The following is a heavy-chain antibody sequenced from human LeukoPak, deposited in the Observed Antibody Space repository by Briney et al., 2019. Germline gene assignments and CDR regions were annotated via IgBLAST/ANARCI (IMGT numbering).Heavy chain of an antibody. J-gene: IGHJ3*02. Sequence: ASVKVSCKASGYTFTSYDINWVRQATGQGLEWMGWMNPNSGNTDYAQKFQGRVTMTRDTSTSTVYMELSSLRSEDTAVYYCARGRNYYDSSRYYYEGDAFDIWGQGTMVTVSS. D-gene: IGHD3-22*01. V-gene: IGHV1-8*02. CDR1: GYTFTSYD. CDR3: ARGRNYYDSSRYYYEGDAFDI. CDR2: MNPNSGNT.